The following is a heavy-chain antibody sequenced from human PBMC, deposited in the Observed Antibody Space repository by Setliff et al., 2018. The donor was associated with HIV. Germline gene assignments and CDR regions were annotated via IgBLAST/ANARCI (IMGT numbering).Heavy chain of an antibody. CDR2: IYTSGST. Sequence: SETLSLTCTVSGGSISSGSYYWNWIRQPAGKGLEWIGRIYTSGSTNYNPSLKSRVTISVDTSKNQFSLKLSSVTAADTAAYYCAREDYYYYGMDVWGQGTTVTISS. CDR1: GGSISSGSYY. V-gene: IGHV4-61*02. J-gene: IGHJ6*02. CDR3: AREDYYYYGMDV.